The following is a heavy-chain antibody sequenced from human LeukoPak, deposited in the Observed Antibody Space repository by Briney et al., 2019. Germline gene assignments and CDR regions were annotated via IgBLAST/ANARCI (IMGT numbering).Heavy chain of an antibody. J-gene: IGHJ4*02. Sequence: SETLSLTCSVSGGSVSSGISYWTWIRQPPGEGLEWIAYISDSGGSDYNPSLRGRVTISLDTSKNQFSLRLTSVTAADTAVYYCARAYLSGSYPDYWGQGILVTVSS. CDR3: ARAYLSGSYPDY. D-gene: IGHD3-10*01. CDR2: ISDSGGS. V-gene: IGHV4-61*01. CDR1: GGSVSSGISY.